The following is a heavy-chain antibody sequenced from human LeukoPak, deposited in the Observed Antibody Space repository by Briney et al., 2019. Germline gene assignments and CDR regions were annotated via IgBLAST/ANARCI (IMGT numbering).Heavy chain of an antibody. CDR2: IFHSGST. D-gene: IGHD6-6*01. Sequence: NSSETLSLTCTVSGGFIRSDGYYWSWIRQPPGKGLEWIGCIFHSGSTYYNPSLKSRVTISVDRSKNQFSLELTSVTDADTAIYYCARDRDSSSLLDYWGQGTLVTVSS. CDR3: ARDRDSSSLLDY. CDR1: GGFIRSDGYY. J-gene: IGHJ4*02. V-gene: IGHV4-30-2*01.